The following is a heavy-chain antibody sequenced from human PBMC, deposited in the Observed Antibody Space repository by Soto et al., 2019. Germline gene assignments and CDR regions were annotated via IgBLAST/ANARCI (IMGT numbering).Heavy chain of an antibody. D-gene: IGHD2-15*01. CDR2: INHSGST. J-gene: IGHJ4*02. Sequence: SETLSLTCAVYGGSFSGYYWSWIRQPPGKGLEWIGEINHSGSTNYNPSLKSRVTISVHTSKNQFSLKLSSVTAADTAVYYCARGWKDIVVVVAATRATVTGSYFDYWGKRNPVTVCS. CDR3: ARGWKDIVVVVAATRATVTGSYFDY. CDR1: GGSFSGYY. V-gene: IGHV4-34*01.